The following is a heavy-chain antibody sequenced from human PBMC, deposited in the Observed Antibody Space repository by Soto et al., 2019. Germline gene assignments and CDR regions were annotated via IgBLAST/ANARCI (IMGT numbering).Heavy chain of an antibody. V-gene: IGHV3-11*01. J-gene: IGHJ6*03. CDR3: ARRYCSSTSCYSDYYYMDV. CDR2: ISSSGSTI. Sequence: GGSLRLSCAASGFTFSDYYMSWIRQAPGKGLEWVSYISSSGSTIYYADSVKGRFTISRDNAKNSLYLQMNSLRAEDTAVYYCARRYCSSTSCYSDYYYMDVWGKGTTVTVSS. CDR1: GFTFSDYY. D-gene: IGHD2-2*01.